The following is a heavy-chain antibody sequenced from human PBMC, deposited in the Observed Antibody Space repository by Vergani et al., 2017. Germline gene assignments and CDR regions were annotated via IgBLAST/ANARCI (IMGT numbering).Heavy chain of an antibody. CDR2: IYYSGST. CDR3: ARDVPLNLEIDAFDI. Sequence: QVQLQESGPGLVKPSQTLSLTCTVSGGSFSSGDYYWSWIRQPPGKGLEWIGYIYYSGSTYYNPSLKSRVTISVDTSKNQFSLKLSSVTAADTAVYYCARDVPLNLEIDAFDIWGQGTMVTVSS. D-gene: IGHD5-24*01. V-gene: IGHV4-30-4*08. J-gene: IGHJ3*02. CDR1: GGSFSSGDYY.